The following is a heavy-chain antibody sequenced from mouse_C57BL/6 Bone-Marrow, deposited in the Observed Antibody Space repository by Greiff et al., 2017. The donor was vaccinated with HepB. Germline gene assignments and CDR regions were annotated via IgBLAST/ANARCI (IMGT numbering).Heavy chain of an antibody. V-gene: IGHV3-6*01. D-gene: IGHD1-1*01. CDR2: IRYDGSN. J-gene: IGHJ2*01. Sequence: EVQLVESGPGLVKPSQSLSLTCSVTGYSITSGYYWNWIRQFPGNKLEWMGYIRYDGSNNYNPSLKNQTSITRDTSKNQFFLTLNSLTTEDTATYYCAIYGSSSYYFDYWGQGTTLTVSS. CDR3: AIYGSSSYYFDY. CDR1: GYSITSGYY.